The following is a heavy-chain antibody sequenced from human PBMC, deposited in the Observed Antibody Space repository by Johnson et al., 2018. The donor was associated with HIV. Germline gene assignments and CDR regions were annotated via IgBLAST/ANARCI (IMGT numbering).Heavy chain of an antibody. Sequence: QVQLVESGGGVVQPGGSLRLSCAASGFTFSSYGMHWVRQAPGKGLEWVAFIRYDGSNKYYEDYVKGRFTISRDNSKNTLYLQMNSLRAEDTAVYYCAIMDYGDYVHDAFDIWGQGTMVTVSS. CDR2: IRYDGSNK. J-gene: IGHJ3*02. V-gene: IGHV3-30*02. D-gene: IGHD4-17*01. CDR3: AIMDYGDYVHDAFDI. CDR1: GFTFSSYG.